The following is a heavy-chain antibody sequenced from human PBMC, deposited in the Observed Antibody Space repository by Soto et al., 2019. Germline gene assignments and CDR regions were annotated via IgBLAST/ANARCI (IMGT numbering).Heavy chain of an antibody. CDR2: IIPIFGTA. CDR3: ARPYSSSWTNYYYYGMDV. V-gene: IGHV1-69*01. Sequence: QVQLVQSGAEVKKPGSSVKVSCKASGGTFSSYAISWVRHAPGQGLEWMGGIIPIFGTANYAQKFQGRVTITADESTSTAYMELSSLRSEDTAVYYCARPYSSSWTNYYYYGMDVWGQGTTVTVSS. J-gene: IGHJ6*02. CDR1: GGTFSSYA. D-gene: IGHD6-13*01.